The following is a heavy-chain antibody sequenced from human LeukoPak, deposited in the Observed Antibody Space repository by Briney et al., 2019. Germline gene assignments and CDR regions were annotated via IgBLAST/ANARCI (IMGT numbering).Heavy chain of an antibody. D-gene: IGHD3-3*01. CDR1: GFTVSSNY. CDR3: AKRGSDFRALEY. Sequence: GGSLRLSCAASGFTVSSNYMSWVRQAPGKGLEWVSVIYRGGSTYYADSVKGRFTISRDNPKNTLYLQMTSLKAEDTAVYYCAKRGSDFRALEYWGQGTLVTVSS. J-gene: IGHJ4*02. CDR2: IYRGGST. V-gene: IGHV3-53*01.